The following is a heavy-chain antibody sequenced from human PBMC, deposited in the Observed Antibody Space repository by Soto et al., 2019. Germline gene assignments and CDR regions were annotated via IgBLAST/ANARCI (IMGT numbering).Heavy chain of an antibody. J-gene: IGHJ4*02. V-gene: IGHV4-39*01. D-gene: IGHD3-9*01. CDR1: DDSINRDKYY. CDR3: ARLEGLATISYYFDF. CDR2: IYYRGNA. Sequence: QLQLQESGPGLVKPSETLSLTCSVSDDSINRDKYYWGWIRQPPGKGLEWIGSIYYRGNAYYNPSLPTRVTIPLDKSRSQFSLKLNSVTAADSAVYFCARLEGLATISYYFDFWGPGALVTVSS.